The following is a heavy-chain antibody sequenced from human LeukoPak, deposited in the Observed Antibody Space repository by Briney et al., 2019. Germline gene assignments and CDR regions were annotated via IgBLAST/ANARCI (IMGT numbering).Heavy chain of an antibody. D-gene: IGHD1-14*01. CDR3: AKDTTPPKAGFDP. J-gene: IGHJ5*02. CDR1: GFTFSSYG. Sequence: GRSLRLSCAASGFTFSSYGMHWVRQAPGNGLEWVAFIRYDGSNKYYADSVKGRFTISRDNSKNTLYLQMNSLRAEDTAVYYCAKDTTPPKAGFDPWGQGTLVTVSS. CDR2: IRYDGSNK. V-gene: IGHV3-30*02.